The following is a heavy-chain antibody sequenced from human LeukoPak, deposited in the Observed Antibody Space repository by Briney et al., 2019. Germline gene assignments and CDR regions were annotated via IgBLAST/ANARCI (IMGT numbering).Heavy chain of an antibody. CDR3: AREDSSGYYGSTGDY. CDR1: GFTFSSYG. J-gene: IGHJ4*02. V-gene: IGHV3-33*01. D-gene: IGHD3-22*01. Sequence: GGSLRLSCAASGFTFSSYGVHWVRQAPGKGLEWVAVIWYDGSNKYYADSVKGRFTISRDNSKNTLYLQMNSLRAEDTAVYYCAREDSSGYYGSTGDYWGQGTLVTVSS. CDR2: IWYDGSNK.